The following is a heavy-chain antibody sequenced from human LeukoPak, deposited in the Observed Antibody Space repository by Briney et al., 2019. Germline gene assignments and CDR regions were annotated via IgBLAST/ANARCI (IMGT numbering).Heavy chain of an antibody. CDR1: GGSISSYF. D-gene: IGHD4-23*01. J-gene: IGHJ4*02. CDR2: IYSSGST. Sequence: SETLFLTCTVSGGSISSYFWSWIRQPPGEGLEWIGHIYSSGSTNYNPSLESRVTMSVDTSKNQFSLKLSSVTAADTAVYYCARNPAGPVDFDYWGQGTLVTVSS. CDR3: ARNPAGPVDFDY. V-gene: IGHV4-59*01.